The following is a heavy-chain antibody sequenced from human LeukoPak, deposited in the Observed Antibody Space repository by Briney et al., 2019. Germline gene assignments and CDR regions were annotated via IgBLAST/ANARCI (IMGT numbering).Heavy chain of an antibody. CDR2: INNNAAT. J-gene: IGHJ4*02. V-gene: IGHV3-13*04. CDR3: ARDLLLWFGELSGDSDY. D-gene: IGHD3-10*01. Sequence: GGSLRLSCAASGFTLSDYDMHWVRQVSGKGLEWVSNINNNAATFYAGSVKGRFTISRDNSKNTLHLQMNSLRAEDTAVYYCARDLLLWFGELSGDSDYWGQGTLVTVSS. CDR1: GFTLSDYD.